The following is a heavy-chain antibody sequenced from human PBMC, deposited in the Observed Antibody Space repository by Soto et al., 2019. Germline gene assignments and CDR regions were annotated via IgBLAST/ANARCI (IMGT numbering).Heavy chain of an antibody. CDR3: ARRDNGGFYRFFDS. J-gene: IGHJ4*02. V-gene: IGHV1-69*06. D-gene: IGHD2-21*01. CDR2: TGSGTGPG. Sequence: GASVKVSCKASGGSLSTNPISWVRQAPGQGLEWMGGTGSGTGPGNHAQKFQGRLTVTADKSTSTVYMELTNLSSEDTAVYYCARRDNGGFYRFFDSWGQGTLVTVSS. CDR1: GGSLSTNP.